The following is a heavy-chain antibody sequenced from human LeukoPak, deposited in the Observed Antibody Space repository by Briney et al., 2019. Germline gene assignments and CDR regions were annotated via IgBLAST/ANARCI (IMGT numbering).Heavy chain of an antibody. CDR3: ARHVRRGYCSGGSCYVNYYYMDV. D-gene: IGHD2-15*01. CDR1: GYSFTSYW. V-gene: IGHV5-51*01. Sequence: GESLKIPCKGSGYSFTSYWIGWVRQMPGKGLEWMGIIYPGDSDTRYSPSFQGQVTISAAKSISTAYLQWSSLKASDTAMYYCARHVRRGYCSGGSCYVNYYYMDVWGKGTTVTVSS. CDR2: IYPGDSDT. J-gene: IGHJ6*03.